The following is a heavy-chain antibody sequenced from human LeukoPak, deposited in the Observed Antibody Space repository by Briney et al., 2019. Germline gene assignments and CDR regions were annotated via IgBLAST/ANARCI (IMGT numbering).Heavy chain of an antibody. CDR1: GFTFSSYW. CDR2: INSDGSST. D-gene: IGHD1-1*01. Sequence: GGSLRLSCAASGFTFSSYWMHWVRQAPGKGLVWVSRINSDGSSTSYADSVKGRFTISRDNAKNTLYLQMSSLRAEDTAVYYCARASGTGTTYVWFDPWGQGTLVTVSS. J-gene: IGHJ5*02. CDR3: ARASGTGTTYVWFDP. V-gene: IGHV3-74*01.